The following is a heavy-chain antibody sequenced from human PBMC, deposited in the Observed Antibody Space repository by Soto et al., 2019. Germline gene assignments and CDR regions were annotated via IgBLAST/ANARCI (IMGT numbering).Heavy chain of an antibody. V-gene: IGHV3-23*01. CDR1: GFTFINYA. CDR3: AKDYGSSRYFFDY. CDR2: ISGNGANT. Sequence: GGSLRLSCAASGFTFINYAMTWVRQAPGEGLEWVSTISGNGANTHYADSVKGRFSISRDNSKNTLYIQMNSLRADDTAVYYCAKDYGSSRYFFDYWGQGALVTVS. D-gene: IGHD6-19*01. J-gene: IGHJ4*02.